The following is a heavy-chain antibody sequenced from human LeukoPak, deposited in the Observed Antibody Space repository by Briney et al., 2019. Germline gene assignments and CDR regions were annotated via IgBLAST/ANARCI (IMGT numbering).Heavy chain of an antibody. CDR2: IYYSGSA. D-gene: IGHD4-17*01. V-gene: IGHV4-59*13. J-gene: IGHJ6*03. Sequence: SETLSLTCTVSGVSITTYYWSWIRQPPGKGLEWIGYIYYSGSANYNPSLKSRVTISVDTSKNQLSLKLSSVTAADTAVYYCARYRYGDYRYYYYMDVWGKGTTVTISS. CDR1: GVSITTYY. CDR3: ARYRYGDYRYYYYMDV.